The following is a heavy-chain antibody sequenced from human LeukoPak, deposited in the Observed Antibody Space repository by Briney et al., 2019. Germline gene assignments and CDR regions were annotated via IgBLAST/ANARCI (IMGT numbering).Heavy chain of an antibody. V-gene: IGHV4-59*13. Sequence: SETLSLTCTVSGGSISSYNWSWIRQPPGKGLEWIGYIYYSGSTNYNPSLKSRVTISRDTSKNQISLKLSSVTAADTAVYYCASSSRHEIDYWGQGTLVTVSS. CDR3: ASSSRHEIDY. J-gene: IGHJ4*02. CDR2: IYYSGST. D-gene: IGHD5-24*01. CDR1: GGSISSYN.